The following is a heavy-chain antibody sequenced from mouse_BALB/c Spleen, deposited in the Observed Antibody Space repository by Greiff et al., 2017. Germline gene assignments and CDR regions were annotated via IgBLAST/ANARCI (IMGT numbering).Heavy chain of an antibody. CDR2: ISSGGSYT. CDR3: TRGGGYRAWFAY. D-gene: IGHD2-14*01. V-gene: IGHV5-6-4*01. J-gene: IGHJ3*01. Sequence: EVKLMESGGGLVKPGGSLKLSCAASGFTFSSYTMSWVRQTPEKRLEWVATISSGGSYTYYPDSVKGRFTISRDNAKNTLYLQMSSLKSEDTAMYYCTRGGGYRAWFAYWGQGTLVTVSA. CDR1: GFTFSSYT.